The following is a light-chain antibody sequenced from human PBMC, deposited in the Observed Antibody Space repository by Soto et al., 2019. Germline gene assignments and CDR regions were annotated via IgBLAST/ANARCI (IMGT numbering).Light chain of an antibody. CDR2: EVS. CDR3: SSYTGSSTLDV. CDR1: SSDVGGYNY. J-gene: IGLJ1*01. Sequence: QSALTQPASVSGSPGQSITISCTGTSSDVGGYNYVSWYQQHPGKAPKLMIYEVSNRPSGVSNRFSCSKSGNTASLTISGVQAEDEADDYCSSYTGSSTLDVFGTGTKLTVL. V-gene: IGLV2-14*01.